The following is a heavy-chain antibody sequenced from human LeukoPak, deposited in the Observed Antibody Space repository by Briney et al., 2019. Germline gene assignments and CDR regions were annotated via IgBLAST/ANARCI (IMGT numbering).Heavy chain of an antibody. J-gene: IGHJ4*02. CDR2: IIPIFGTA. CDR1: GGTFSSYA. D-gene: IGHD2-21*01. Sequence: ASVKVSCKASGGTFSSYAISWVRQAPGQGLEWMGGIIPIFGTANYAQKFQGRVTITADESTSTAYMELSSLRVEDTAVYYCAKDRYIIVTSDLDSWGQGTLVTVSS. CDR3: AKDRYIIVTSDLDS. V-gene: IGHV1-69*13.